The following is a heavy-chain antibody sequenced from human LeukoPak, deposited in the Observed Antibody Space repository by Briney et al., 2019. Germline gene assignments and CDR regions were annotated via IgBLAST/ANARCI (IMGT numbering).Heavy chain of an antibody. D-gene: IGHD3-10*01. Sequence: ASVKVSCKASGGTFSSYAISWVRQVPGQGLEWMGGIIPIFGTANYAQKFQGRVTITADKSTSTAYMELRSLRSDDTAVYYCARVGVLVRGVIGPQFDYWSQGTLVTVSS. CDR1: GGTFSSYA. V-gene: IGHV1-69*06. J-gene: IGHJ4*02. CDR3: ARVGVLVRGVIGPQFDY. CDR2: IIPIFGTA.